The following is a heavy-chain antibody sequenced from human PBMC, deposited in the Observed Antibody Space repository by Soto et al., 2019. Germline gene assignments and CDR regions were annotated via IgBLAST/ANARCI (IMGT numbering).Heavy chain of an antibody. CDR3: AGERGSGWPTDKYLHH. CDR1: GGSVSSYA. J-gene: IGHJ1*01. CDR2: IIPVFGTA. Sequence: QVQLVQSGAEVKKPGSSVKVSCKASGGSVSSYAFSWVRQASGQGLEWMGGIIPVFGTATYAQKFQGRVTITADESTSTAYMELSSLISEDTAVYYCAGERGSGWPTDKYLHHWGQGTLVTVSS. D-gene: IGHD6-19*01. V-gene: IGHV1-69*12.